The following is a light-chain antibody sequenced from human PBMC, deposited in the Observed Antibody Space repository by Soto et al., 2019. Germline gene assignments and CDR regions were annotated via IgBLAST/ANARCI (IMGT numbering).Light chain of an antibody. CDR1: SSNIGAGYD. J-gene: IGLJ2*01. Sequence: QSVLTQPPSVSWAPGQRVTISCTGSSSNIGAGYDVHWYQQLPGTAPNLLIYGNSNRPSGVPDRFSCSKSGTSASLAITGLAAEDEADYYCQSYNSSLSGYVVFGGGTQLTVL. V-gene: IGLV1-40*01. CDR2: GNS. CDR3: QSYNSSLSGYVV.